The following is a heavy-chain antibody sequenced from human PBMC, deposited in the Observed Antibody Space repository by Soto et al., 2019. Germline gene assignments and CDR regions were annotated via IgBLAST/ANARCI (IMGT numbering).Heavy chain of an antibody. CDR2: IFYLGSS. CDR3: ARHSLALRKNNWFDP. J-gene: IGHJ5*02. V-gene: IGHV4-39*01. CDR1: GDSIISSDFY. Sequence: SETLSLSCTVSGDSIISSDFYWGWVSQPPGKGLEWIGSIFYLGSSYYNPSLKSRVTISVDTSKNQFSLRLRSVTAADTALYFCARHSLALRKNNWFDPWGQGIMVTVSS. D-gene: IGHD3-3*02.